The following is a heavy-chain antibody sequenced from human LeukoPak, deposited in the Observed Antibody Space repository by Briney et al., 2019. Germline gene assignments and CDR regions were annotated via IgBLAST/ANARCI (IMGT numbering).Heavy chain of an antibody. CDR1: GGSISDYY. Sequence: SETLSLTCTVSGGSISDYYWNWIRQPPGKGLEWMGNVHYSGSTNYNPSLKSRPTISVDTSKNQFSLKLTSVTASDTAVYFCARYDFWTGSSAVGAMDVWGQGTTVTVSS. D-gene: IGHD3-3*01. J-gene: IGHJ6*02. CDR2: VHYSGST. V-gene: IGHV4-59*01. CDR3: ARYDFWTGSSAVGAMDV.